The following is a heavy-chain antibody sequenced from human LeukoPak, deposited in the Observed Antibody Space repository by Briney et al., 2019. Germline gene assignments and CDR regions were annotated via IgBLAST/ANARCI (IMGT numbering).Heavy chain of an antibody. CDR2: IKSKTDCGTT. CDR3: TTAYSSSWYAFDI. Sequence: GGSLRLSCAASGFIFSNAWMSWVRQAPGKGLEWVGRIKSKTDCGTTDYAAPVKGRFTISRDDSKNTLYLQMNSLKTEDTAVYYCTTAYSSSWYAFDIWGQGTMVTVSS. D-gene: IGHD6-13*01. V-gene: IGHV3-15*01. CDR1: GFIFSNAW. J-gene: IGHJ3*02.